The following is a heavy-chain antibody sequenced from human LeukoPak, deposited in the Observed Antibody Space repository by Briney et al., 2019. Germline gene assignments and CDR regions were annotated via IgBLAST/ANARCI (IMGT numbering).Heavy chain of an antibody. CDR2: IYSGGST. J-gene: IGHJ4*02. D-gene: IGHD6-19*01. Sequence: GGSLRLSCAASGFTVSSNYMTWVRQAPGKGLEWVSVIYSGGSTYCADSVKGRFTISRDNSKNTLYLQMNSLRAEDTAVYYCARDSVAVAGTDYWGQGTLVTVSS. CDR3: ARDSVAVAGTDY. V-gene: IGHV3-53*01. CDR1: GFTVSSNY.